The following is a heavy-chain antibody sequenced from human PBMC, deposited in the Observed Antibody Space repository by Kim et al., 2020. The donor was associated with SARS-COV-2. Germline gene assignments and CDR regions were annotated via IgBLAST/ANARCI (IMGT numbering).Heavy chain of an antibody. D-gene: IGHD3-22*01. J-gene: IGHJ4*02. CDR2: ISGSGGST. CDR1: GFTFSSYA. Sequence: GGSLRLSCAASGFTFSSYAMSWVRQAPGKGLEWVSAISGSGGSTYYADSVKGRFTISRDNSKNTLYLQMNSLRAEDTAVYYCATDPTLSKVVVKWWGVYWGQGTLVTVSS. CDR3: ATDPTLSKVVVKWWGVY. V-gene: IGHV3-23*01.